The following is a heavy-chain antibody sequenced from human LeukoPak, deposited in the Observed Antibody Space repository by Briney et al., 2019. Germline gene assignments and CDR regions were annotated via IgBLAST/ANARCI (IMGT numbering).Heavy chain of an antibody. V-gene: IGHV1-69*13. Sequence: SVKVSCEASGGTFSSYAISWVRQAPGQGLEWMGGIIPIFGTANYAQKFQGRVTITADESTSTAYMELSSLRSEDTAVYYCARDVPAAMSYYYYYGMDVWGQGTTVTVSS. D-gene: IGHD2-2*01. J-gene: IGHJ6*02. CDR2: IIPIFGTA. CDR3: ARDVPAAMSYYYYYGMDV. CDR1: GGTFSSYA.